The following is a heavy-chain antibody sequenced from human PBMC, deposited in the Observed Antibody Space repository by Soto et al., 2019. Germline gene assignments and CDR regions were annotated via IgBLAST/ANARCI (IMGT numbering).Heavy chain of an antibody. CDR3: ARDIAQWLVRHYYGMDV. CDR2: IWYDGSNK. V-gene: IGHV3-33*01. Sequence: GGSLRLSCAASGFTFSSYGMHWVRQAPGKGLEWVAVIWYDGSNKYYADSVKGRFTISRDNSKNTLYLQMNSLRAEDTAVYYCARDIAQWLVRHYYGMDVWGQGTTVTVSS. J-gene: IGHJ6*02. D-gene: IGHD6-19*01. CDR1: GFTFSSYG.